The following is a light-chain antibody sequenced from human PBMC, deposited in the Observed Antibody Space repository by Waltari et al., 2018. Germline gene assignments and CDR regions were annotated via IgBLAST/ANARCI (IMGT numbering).Light chain of an antibody. J-gene: IGLJ2*01. CDR3: QVWDFSVDHV. CDR1: NIGSKS. V-gene: IGLV3-21*02. Sequence: YVLTQPPSVSVAPGQTARISCGGNNIGSKSVHWYQHNPGQAPVLVVSVECDRPSGIPERFSGSKSGNTATLTITRVEAGDEADYYCQVWDFSVDHVFGGGTKLTVL. CDR2: VEC.